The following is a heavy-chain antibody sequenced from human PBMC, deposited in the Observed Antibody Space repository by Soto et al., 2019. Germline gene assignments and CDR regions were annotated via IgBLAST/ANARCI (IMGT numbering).Heavy chain of an antibody. CDR2: IYYSGST. CDR1: GGSISSYY. CDR3: ARGDPLLWFGEKVYYGMDV. D-gene: IGHD3-10*01. V-gene: IGHV4-59*01. J-gene: IGHJ6*02. Sequence: QVQLQESGPGLVKPSETLSLTCTVSGGSISSYYWSWIRQPPGKGLEWIGYIYYSGSTNYNPSLKSRVTISVDTSKNQFSLKLSSVTAADTAVYYCARGDPLLWFGEKVYYGMDVWGQGTMVTVSS.